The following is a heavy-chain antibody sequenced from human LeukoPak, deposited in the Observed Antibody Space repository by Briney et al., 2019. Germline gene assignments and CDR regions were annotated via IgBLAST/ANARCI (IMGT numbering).Heavy chain of an antibody. CDR1: GGSFSGYY. D-gene: IGHD5-18*01. CDR3: ARVRSYGLYYLDY. V-gene: IGHV4-34*01. J-gene: IGHJ4*02. Sequence: SETLSLTCAVYGGSFSGYYWSWIRQPPGKGLEWIGEINHSGSTNYNPSLKSRVTISVDTSKNQFSLKLSSVTAADTAVYYCARVRSYGLYYLDYWGQGTLVTVSS. CDR2: INHSGST.